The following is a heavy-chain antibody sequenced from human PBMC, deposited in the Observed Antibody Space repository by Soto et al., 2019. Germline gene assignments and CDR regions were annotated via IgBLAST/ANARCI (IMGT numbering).Heavy chain of an antibody. CDR1: GGTFSSYA. V-gene: IGHV1-69*06. D-gene: IGHD3-22*01. J-gene: IGHJ6*02. CDR3: ARGYYYDSSGYTRYGMDV. Sequence: QVQLVQSGAEVKKPGSSVKVSCKASGGTFSSYAISWVRQAPGQGLEWMGGIIPIFGTTNYAQKFQGRVTITADKSTSTAYMELSSLRSEETAVYYCARGYYYDSSGYTRYGMDVWGQGTTVTVSS. CDR2: IIPIFGTT.